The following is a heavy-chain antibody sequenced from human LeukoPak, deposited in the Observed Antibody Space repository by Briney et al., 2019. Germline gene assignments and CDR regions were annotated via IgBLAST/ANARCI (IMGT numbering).Heavy chain of an antibody. CDR2: INWNGGST. CDR1: GFTFDDYG. Sequence: PGGSLRLSCAASGFTFDDYGMSWVRQAPGKGLEWVSGINWNGGSTGYADSVKGRFTISRDNAKNSLYLQMNSLRAEDTAVYYCARDRTEITMIVATYYFDYWGQGTLVTVSS. D-gene: IGHD3-22*01. J-gene: IGHJ4*02. CDR3: ARDRTEITMIVATYYFDY. V-gene: IGHV3-20*04.